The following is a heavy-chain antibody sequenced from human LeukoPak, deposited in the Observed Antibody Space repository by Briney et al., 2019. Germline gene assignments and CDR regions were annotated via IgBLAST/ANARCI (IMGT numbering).Heavy chain of an antibody. J-gene: IGHJ4*02. D-gene: IGHD4-17*01. V-gene: IGHV3-15*01. CDR1: GLTFRNAW. CDR2: IKSETDGGTT. Sequence: GGSLRLSCAASGLTFRNAWMSWVRQAPGKGLEWVGRIKSETDGGTTDYAAPVKGRFTISRDDSKNMLYLQMSSLKTEDTAVYYCTTDPGDYEIYWGQGTLVTVSS. CDR3: TTDPGDYEIY.